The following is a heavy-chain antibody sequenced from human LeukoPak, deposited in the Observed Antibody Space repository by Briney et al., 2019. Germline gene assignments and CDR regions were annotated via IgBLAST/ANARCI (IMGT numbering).Heavy chain of an antibody. CDR1: GFTFSSYA. CDR3: AIGDGLGELSSSFEY. J-gene: IGHJ4*02. D-gene: IGHD3-16*02. Sequence: AGGSLRLSCAASGFTFSSYAMSWVRQAPGKGLEWVSAISGSGGSTYYADSVKGRFTISRDNAKSTLYLRVNSLRAEDTAVYYCAIGDGLGELSSSFEYWGQGTLVTVSS. CDR2: ISGSGGST. V-gene: IGHV3-23*01.